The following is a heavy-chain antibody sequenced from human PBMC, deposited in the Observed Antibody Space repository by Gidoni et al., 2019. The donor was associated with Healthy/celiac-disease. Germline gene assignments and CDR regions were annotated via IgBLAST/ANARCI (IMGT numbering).Heavy chain of an antibody. CDR1: GGTFSSYA. V-gene: IGHV1-69*06. J-gene: IGHJ4*02. D-gene: IGHD2-15*01. CDR3: AREGEGYCSGGSGYFDY. Sequence: QVQLVQSGAEVKKPGSSVKVSCKASGGTFSSYAISWVRQAPGQGLEWMGVIIPIFGTANYAQKFQGRVTIIADKSTSTAYMELSSLRSEDTAVYYCAREGEGYCSGGSGYFDYWGQGTLVTVSS. CDR2: IIPIFGTA.